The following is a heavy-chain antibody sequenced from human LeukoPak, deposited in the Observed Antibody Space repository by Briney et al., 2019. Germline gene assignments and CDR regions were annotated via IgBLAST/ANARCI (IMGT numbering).Heavy chain of an antibody. Sequence: GGSLRLSCAASGFTFSSYAMSWVRQAPGKGLEWVSAISGSGGRTYYADSVKGRFTISRDDSKNPLYLQMNSLRAEDTAVYYCAKLTPDRTDYWGQGTLVTVSS. CDR1: GFTFSSYA. J-gene: IGHJ4*02. CDR3: AKLTPDRTDY. CDR2: ISGSGGRT. V-gene: IGHV3-23*01.